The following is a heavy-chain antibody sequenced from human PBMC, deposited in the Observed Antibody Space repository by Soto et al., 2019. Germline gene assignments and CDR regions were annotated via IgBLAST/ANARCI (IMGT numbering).Heavy chain of an antibody. V-gene: IGHV4-39*01. CDR2: IYYSGDT. CDR1: GGSIRSSNYY. Sequence: QLQLQESGPGLVKPSETLSLTCTVSGGSIRSSNYYWAWVRQPPGKGLEWIANIYYSGDTYFHPYLRNRLTVSVDTSKNQFSLKLSSLTAADTAMYYCASLQVPGNFDYWGQGTLVTVSS. D-gene: IGHD6-13*01. CDR3: ASLQVPGNFDY. J-gene: IGHJ4*02.